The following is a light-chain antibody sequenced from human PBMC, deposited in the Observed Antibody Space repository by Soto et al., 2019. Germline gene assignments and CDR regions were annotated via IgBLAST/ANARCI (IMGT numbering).Light chain of an antibody. V-gene: IGLV2-8*01. CDR3: SSYAGSDNLV. Sequence: QSALTQPPSASGSPGQSVTISCTGTRSDVGGYKFVSWYQQHPGKAPRLMIYEVSKRPSGVPDRFSGSKSGNTASLTVSGLQVDDEADYYCSSYAGSDNLVFGGGTKLTVL. CDR1: RSDVGGYKF. J-gene: IGLJ2*01. CDR2: EVS.